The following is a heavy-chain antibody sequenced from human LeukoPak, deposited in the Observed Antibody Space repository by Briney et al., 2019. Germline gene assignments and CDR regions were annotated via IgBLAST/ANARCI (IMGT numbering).Heavy chain of an antibody. Sequence: GGSLRLSCAASGFTFSSYAMSWVRQAPGKGLEWVSAISGSGGSTYYADSVKGRFTISRDNSKNTLYLQMNSLRAEDTAVYYCAKDRLAITIFGVGWDWGRGTLVTVSS. J-gene: IGHJ4*02. D-gene: IGHD3-3*01. V-gene: IGHV3-23*01. CDR3: AKDRLAITIFGVGWD. CDR2: ISGSGGST. CDR1: GFTFSSYA.